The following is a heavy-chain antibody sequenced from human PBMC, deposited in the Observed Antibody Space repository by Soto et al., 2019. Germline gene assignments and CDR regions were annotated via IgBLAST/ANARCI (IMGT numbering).Heavy chain of an antibody. V-gene: IGHV4-59*01. J-gene: IGHJ6*02. CDR1: GGSISSYY. CDR3: AREKAARLGMDV. Sequence: PSETLSLTCTVSGGSISSYYWSWIRQPPGKGLEWIGYIYYSGSTNYNPSLKSRVTISVXXXXXXFXLXLXSXPAAXTAVYYCAREKAARLGMDVWGQGTTVTVSS. CDR2: IYYSGST. D-gene: IGHD6-6*01.